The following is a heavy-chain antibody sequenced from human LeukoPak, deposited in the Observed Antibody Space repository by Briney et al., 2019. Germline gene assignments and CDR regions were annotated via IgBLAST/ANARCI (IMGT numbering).Heavy chain of an antibody. Sequence: GVSLRLSCAASGFTFRSYAMSWVRQAPGKGLEWVSGIGGSGVSTYYADSVKGRFTISRDNSTNTLYLQMNSLRAEDTAVYYCAKADYGDYVRFPDWGQGTLVTVSS. J-gene: IGHJ4*02. CDR2: IGGSGVST. D-gene: IGHD4-17*01. V-gene: IGHV3-23*01. CDR3: AKADYGDYVRFPD. CDR1: GFTFRSYA.